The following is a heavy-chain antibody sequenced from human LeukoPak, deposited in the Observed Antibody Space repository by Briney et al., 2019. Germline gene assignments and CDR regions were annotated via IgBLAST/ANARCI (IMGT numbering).Heavy chain of an antibody. CDR1: GFTFSSYA. D-gene: IGHD6-19*01. CDR3: AKYIAVAGNLRFDP. J-gene: IGHJ5*02. V-gene: IGHV3-23*01. CDR2: ISGSGGST. Sequence: GGSLRLSCAASGFTFSSYAMSWVRQAPGKGLEWVSAISGSGGSTYYADSAKGRFTISRDNSKNTLYLQMNSLRAEDTAVYYCAKYIAVAGNLRFDPWGQGTLVTVSS.